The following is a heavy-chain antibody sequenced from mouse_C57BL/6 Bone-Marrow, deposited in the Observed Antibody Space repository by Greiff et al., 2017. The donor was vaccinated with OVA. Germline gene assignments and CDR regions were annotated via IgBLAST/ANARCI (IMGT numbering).Heavy chain of an antibody. CDR2: IDPANGDT. CDR1: GFNIKDDY. J-gene: IGHJ3*01. V-gene: IGHV14-4*01. Sequence: EVQLQQSGAELVRPGASVKLSCTASGFNIKDDYMHWVKQRPEQGLEWIGWIDPANGDTEYASKFQGKATITADTSSNTAYLQLSSLTSEDTAVYYCTTDDGYYSWFAYWGQGTLVTVSA. D-gene: IGHD2-3*01. CDR3: TTDDGYYSWFAY.